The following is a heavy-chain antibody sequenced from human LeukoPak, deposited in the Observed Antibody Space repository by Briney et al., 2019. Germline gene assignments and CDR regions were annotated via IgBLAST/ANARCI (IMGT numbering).Heavy chain of an antibody. CDR1: GFTFSSYS. CDR3: ARYCTGSCYSGVDH. Sequence: GGSLRLSCAASGFTFSSYSMNWVRQAPGKGLEWVSSISSSNSYIYNADSVKGRFTISRDNAKNSLYLQMNSLRAEDTAVYYCARYCTGSCYSGVDHWGQGTLVTVSS. CDR2: ISSSNSYI. V-gene: IGHV3-21*01. J-gene: IGHJ4*02. D-gene: IGHD2-15*01.